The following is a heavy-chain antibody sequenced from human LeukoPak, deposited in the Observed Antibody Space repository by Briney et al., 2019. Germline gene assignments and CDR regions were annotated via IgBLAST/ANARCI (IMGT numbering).Heavy chain of an antibody. D-gene: IGHD6-13*01. CDR3: ANALGGGNTWYYFDC. Sequence: GGSLRLSCAASGFTFSSYAMSWVRQAAGKGLEWVSSLSGSGGSPNYANSVKGRFTISRDNSKNTLYLQMNSLRAEDTAVYYCANALGGGNTWYYFDCWGQGTLVTVSS. V-gene: IGHV3-23*01. CDR2: LSGSGGSP. J-gene: IGHJ4*02. CDR1: GFTFSSYA.